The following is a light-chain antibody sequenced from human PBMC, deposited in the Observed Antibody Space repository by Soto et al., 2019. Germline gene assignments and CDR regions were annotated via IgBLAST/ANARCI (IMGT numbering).Light chain of an antibody. J-gene: IGKJ2*01. CDR2: GAS. Sequence: EIVLTQSPGTLSLSPGERATLSCRASQSVSSSYLAWYQQKPGQAPRLLIYGASSRATGIPDRFSGSGSGTDFTVTISRLEPEEFAVYYCKQYGSSPYTFGQGTKLEIK. CDR1: QSVSSSY. V-gene: IGKV3-20*01. CDR3: KQYGSSPYT.